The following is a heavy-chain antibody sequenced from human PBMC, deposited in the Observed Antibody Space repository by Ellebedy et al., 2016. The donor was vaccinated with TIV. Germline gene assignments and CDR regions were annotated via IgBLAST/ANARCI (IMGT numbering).Heavy chain of an antibody. Sequence: AASVKVSCKASGYTFTSYAMNWVRQAPGQGLEWMGWINTNTGNPTYAQGFTGRFVFSLDTSVSTAYLQISSLKAEDTAVYCCAREIGPGGYGDPSFDYWGQGTLVTVSS. J-gene: IGHJ4*02. D-gene: IGHD4-17*01. V-gene: IGHV7-4-1*02. CDR1: GYTFTSYA. CDR2: INTNTGNP. CDR3: AREIGPGGYGDPSFDY.